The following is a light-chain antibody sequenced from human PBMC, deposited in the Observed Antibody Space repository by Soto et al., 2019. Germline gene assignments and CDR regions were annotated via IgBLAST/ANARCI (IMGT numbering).Light chain of an antibody. CDR3: QSADSSGTCV. CDR2: KDN. CDR1: ALARQF. V-gene: IGLV3-25*02. Sequence: SYELTQPPSVSVSPGQTARITCSGDALARQFAYWYLQKPGQAPLLIIYKDNQRPSGIPERFSGSSSGTTVTLTISGVQAADEADYHCQSADSSGTCVFGGGTKLTVL. J-gene: IGLJ2*01.